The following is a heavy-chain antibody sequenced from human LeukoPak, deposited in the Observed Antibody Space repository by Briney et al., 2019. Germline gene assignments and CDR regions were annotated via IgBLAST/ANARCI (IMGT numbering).Heavy chain of an antibody. CDR3: ARGDYYGSGSYLPEDY. V-gene: IGHV1-46*01. CDR2: INPSGGST. J-gene: IGHJ4*02. D-gene: IGHD3-10*01. CDR1: GYTFTSCY. Sequence: GGSLRLSCAASGYTFTSCYMHWVRQAPGQGLEWMGIINPSGGSTSYAQKFQGRVTMTRDTSTSTVYMELSSLRSEDTAVYYCARGDYYGSGSYLPEDYWGQGTLVTVSS.